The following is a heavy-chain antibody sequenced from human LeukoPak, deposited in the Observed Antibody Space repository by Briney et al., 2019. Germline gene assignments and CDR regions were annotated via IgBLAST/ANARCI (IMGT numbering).Heavy chain of an antibody. D-gene: IGHD1-1*01. CDR3: ARRQGTTLSFDY. CDR2: INAYNGNT. J-gene: IGHJ4*02. Sequence: RASVKVSFKASGYTFTIYGFSWVRQAPGQGREWMGWINAYNGNTNYAQKLQGRVTMTTDTSTSTAYMELRSLRFDDTAVYYCARRQGTTLSFDYWGQGTLVTVSS. V-gene: IGHV1-18*01. CDR1: GYTFTIYG.